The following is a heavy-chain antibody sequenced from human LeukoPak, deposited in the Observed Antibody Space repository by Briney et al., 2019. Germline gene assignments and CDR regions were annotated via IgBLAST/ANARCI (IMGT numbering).Heavy chain of an antibody. D-gene: IGHD3/OR15-3a*01. CDR1: GFSVSSNY. CDR2: IYSGGIT. CDR3: ARIHWTGYYLSHLDY. Sequence: GGSLRLSYAASGFSVSSNYMSWVRQVPGKGLEWVSVIYSGGITHYADSVKGRFTISRDNSKNTLYLQMNSLRAEDTAVYYCARIHWTGYYLSHLDYWRQGTLVTVSS. V-gene: IGHV3-53*01. J-gene: IGHJ4*02.